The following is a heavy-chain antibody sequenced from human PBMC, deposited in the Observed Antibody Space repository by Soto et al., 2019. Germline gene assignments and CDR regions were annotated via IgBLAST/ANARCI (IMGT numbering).Heavy chain of an antibody. CDR3: STGSPFSGSFFDY. J-gene: IGHJ4*02. V-gene: IGHV3-15*01. Sequence: EVQLVESGGGLVKHGGSLRLSCAASGFSFRTTWMAWVRQASGKWLEWVGRIKSKSDGETTDYADPVKGRFTISRDDSKDTLYLPRESLETGDSVVYYCSTGSPFSGSFFDYWGEGTLVTVSS. CDR2: IKSKSDGETT. CDR1: GFSFRTTW. D-gene: IGHD1-26*01.